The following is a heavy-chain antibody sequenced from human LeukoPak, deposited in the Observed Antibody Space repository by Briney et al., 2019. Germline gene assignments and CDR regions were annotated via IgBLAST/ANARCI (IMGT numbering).Heavy chain of an antibody. CDR3: AKGWRSSISPLDY. CDR2: ISGSGGST. J-gene: IGHJ4*02. CDR1: GFTFNSYT. D-gene: IGHD2-2*01. Sequence: PGGSLRLSCPASGFTFNSYTMNWVRQAPGKGLEWGSVISGSGGSTYYADSVKGRFTISRDNSKNTLYLQMNSLRAEDTAVYYCAKGWRSSISPLDYWGQGTLVTVSS. V-gene: IGHV3-23*01.